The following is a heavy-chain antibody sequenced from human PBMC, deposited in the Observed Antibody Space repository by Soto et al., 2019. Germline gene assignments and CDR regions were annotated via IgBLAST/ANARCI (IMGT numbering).Heavy chain of an antibody. CDR2: VYSTGTT. Sequence: TLSLTCSVSGGPITYGDYYWTWIRQPPGKGLEFIGYVYSTGTTYYDPSFQSRVMMSQDTSKNEFSMKLSSLTPADTAVYYGARATYADLDYWSEGTVVSVSS. CDR1: GGPITYGDYY. J-gene: IGHJ4*02. D-gene: IGHD4-17*01. V-gene: IGHV4-30-4*01. CDR3: ARATYADLDY.